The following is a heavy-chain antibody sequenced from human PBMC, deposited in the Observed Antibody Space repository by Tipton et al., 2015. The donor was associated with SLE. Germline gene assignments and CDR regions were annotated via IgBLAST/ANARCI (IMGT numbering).Heavy chain of an antibody. CDR1: GFTFDDYA. Sequence: SLRLSCAASGFTFDDYAMHWVRQAPGKGLEWVSLISGDGGSTYYADSVKGRFTISRDNSKNSLYLQMNSLRTEDTALYYCAKDIGADYGDYEGDAFDIWGQGTMFTVSS. CDR2: ISGDGGST. J-gene: IGHJ3*02. V-gene: IGHV3-43*02. CDR3: AKDIGADYGDYEGDAFDI. D-gene: IGHD4-17*01.